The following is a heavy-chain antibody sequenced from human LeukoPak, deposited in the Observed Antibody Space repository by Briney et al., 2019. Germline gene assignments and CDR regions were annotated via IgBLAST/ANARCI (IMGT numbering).Heavy chain of an antibody. J-gene: IGHJ4*02. CDR3: ARDERYSDADHHYPDLGY. V-gene: IGHV1-2*02. Sequence: ASVKVSCRASGYTFTSYGISWVRQAPGQGLEWMGWINPNGGATRYAQKFQGRVTLTRDTSIRTTYMELSSLTSDDTAVYYCARDERYSDADHHYPDLGYWGQGTLVTVSS. CDR2: INPNGGAT. CDR1: GYTFTSYG. D-gene: IGHD3-16*01.